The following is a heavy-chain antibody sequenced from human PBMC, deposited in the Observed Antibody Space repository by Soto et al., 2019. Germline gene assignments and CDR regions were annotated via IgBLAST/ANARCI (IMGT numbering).Heavy chain of an antibody. J-gene: IGHJ4*02. CDR1: GGSVRTPNYY. CDR3: AAVVPAARVDY. D-gene: IGHD6-25*01. Sequence: QLQLQESGPGLVKPSTTLSLTCNVSGGSVRTPNYYWVWIRQPPGKGLEWIGSIYYSGTTYYSPFLKSRVAISADTSKNQFSLVLDSVAAADTAVYFCAAVVPAARVDYWGQGALITVSS. CDR2: IYYSGTT. V-gene: IGHV4-39*01.